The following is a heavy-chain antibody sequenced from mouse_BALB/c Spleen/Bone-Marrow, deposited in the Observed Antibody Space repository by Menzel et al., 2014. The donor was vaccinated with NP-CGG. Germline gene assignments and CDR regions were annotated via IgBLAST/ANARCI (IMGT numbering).Heavy chain of an antibody. D-gene: IGHD1-1*01. CDR2: INSNGGGT. CDR3: ARRFTTGVTTGAMDY. CDR1: GFTFSSYY. J-gene: IGHJ4*01. V-gene: IGHV5-6-2*01. Sequence: EVQVVESGGGLVKLGGSLKLSCAASGFTFSSYYMSRVRQTPEKRLELVAAINSNGGGTYYPDTVKGRFTISRDNAKNTLYLQMSSLRSEDTALYYCARRFTTGVTTGAMDYWGQGTSVTVSS.